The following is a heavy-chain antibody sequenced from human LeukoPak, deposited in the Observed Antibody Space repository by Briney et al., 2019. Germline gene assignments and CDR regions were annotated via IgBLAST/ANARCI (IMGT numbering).Heavy chain of an antibody. Sequence: PGGSLRLSCAASGFTFSSYGMHWVRQAPGKGLEWVAVIWYDGSNKYYADSVKGRFTISRDNSKNTLYLQMSSLRAEDTAVYYCAKDRYDSSGYYPFDYWGQGTLVTVSS. J-gene: IGHJ4*02. V-gene: IGHV3-33*06. CDR2: IWYDGSNK. CDR3: AKDRYDSSGYYPFDY. CDR1: GFTFSSYG. D-gene: IGHD3-22*01.